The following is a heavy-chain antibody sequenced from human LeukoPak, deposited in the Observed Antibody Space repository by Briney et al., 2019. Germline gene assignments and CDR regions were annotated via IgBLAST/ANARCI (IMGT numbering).Heavy chain of an antibody. D-gene: IGHD4-17*01. J-gene: IGHJ4*02. V-gene: IGHV1-2*02. CDR2: INPISGGT. Sequence: ASVKVSCKASGYTFSDHYIQWVRQAPGQGFDWLGWINPISGGTDYARKFRGRVTMTRDMSLSTAYMELTRLTYDDTAVYYCARGALDPETVTNYFEYWAQGTLVTVSS. CDR3: ARGALDPETVTNYFEY. CDR1: GYTFSDHY.